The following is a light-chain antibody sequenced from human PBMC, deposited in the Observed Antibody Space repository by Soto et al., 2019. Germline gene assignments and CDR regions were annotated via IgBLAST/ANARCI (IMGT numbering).Light chain of an antibody. Sequence: EIVLTQSPGTLSLSPGERATLSCGASQSVSNNYLAWYQQKPGQAPRLLIYGASNRATGIPDRFSGSGSGTDFTLTIHRLEPEDSAVYYCQQYGNSPPTFGQGTKVDI. CDR2: GAS. CDR1: QSVSNNY. CDR3: QQYGNSPPT. V-gene: IGKV3-20*01. J-gene: IGKJ1*01.